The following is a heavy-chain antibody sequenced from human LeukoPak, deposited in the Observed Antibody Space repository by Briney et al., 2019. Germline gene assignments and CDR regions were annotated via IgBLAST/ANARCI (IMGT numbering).Heavy chain of an antibody. CDR1: GYTLTELS. V-gene: IGHV1-24*01. Sequence: GASVKVSCKVSGYTLTELSMHWVRQAPGKGLEWMGGFDPEDGETIYAQKFQGRVTMTEDTSTDTAYMELSSLRSEDTAVYYCATVRSNYDFWSGYRGQYFQHWGQGTLVTVSS. CDR2: FDPEDGET. D-gene: IGHD3-3*01. J-gene: IGHJ1*01. CDR3: ATVRSNYDFWSGYRGQYFQH.